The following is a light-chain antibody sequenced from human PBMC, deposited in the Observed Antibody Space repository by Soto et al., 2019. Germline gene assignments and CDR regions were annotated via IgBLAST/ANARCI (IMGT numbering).Light chain of an antibody. CDR3: QQFNNFPIT. V-gene: IGKV1D-13*01. CDR2: SAS. Sequence: AIQLTQSPSSLSASVGDRVTITCRASQGISSALAWYQQKSGKPPKLLIYSASTLQHGVPSRFSGSGSGTDFTLTISNLQPEDFATYCCQQFNNFPITFGQGTRLEIK. CDR1: QGISSA. J-gene: IGKJ5*01.